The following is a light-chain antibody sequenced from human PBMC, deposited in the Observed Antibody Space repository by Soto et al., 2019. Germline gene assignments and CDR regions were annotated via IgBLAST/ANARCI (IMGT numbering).Light chain of an antibody. CDR1: QRISSW. CDR3: QEYNSYLIT. J-gene: IGKJ5*01. CDR2: KAS. V-gene: IGKV1-5*03. Sequence: DIQMTQSPSTLSASVGDRVTITCRASQRISSWLARYQQKPGKAPKLLIYKASSLESGVPSRFSGSGSGTGFTLTISSVQPDDVATYYCQEYNSYLITFGQGTRLEIK.